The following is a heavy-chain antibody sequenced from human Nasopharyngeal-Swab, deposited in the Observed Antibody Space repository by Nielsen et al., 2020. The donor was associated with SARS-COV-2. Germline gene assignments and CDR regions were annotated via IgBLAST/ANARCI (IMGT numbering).Heavy chain of an antibody. CDR2: INPNSGGT. J-gene: IGHJ3*02. Sequence: APVKVSCKASGYTFTGYYMHWVRQAPGQGLEWMGWINPNSGGTNYAQKFQGWVTMTRDTSISTAYMKLSRLRSDDTAVYYCARSHIVVVTDAFDIWGQGTMVTVSS. CDR3: ARSHIVVVTDAFDI. CDR1: GYTFTGYY. D-gene: IGHD2-21*02. V-gene: IGHV1-2*04.